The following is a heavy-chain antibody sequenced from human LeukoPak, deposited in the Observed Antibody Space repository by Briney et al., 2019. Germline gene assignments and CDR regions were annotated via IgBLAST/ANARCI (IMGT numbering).Heavy chain of an antibody. CDR1: GFTFSSYG. CDR2: ISGSGGST. Sequence: GGSLRLSCAASGFTFSSYGMSWVRQAPGKGLEWVSAISGSGGSTYYADSVKGRFTISRDNSKNTLYLQMNSLRAEDTAVYYCAKDRSGGPLWFPRAFDYWGQGTLVTVSS. CDR3: AKDRSGGPLWFPRAFDY. D-gene: IGHD3-10*01. J-gene: IGHJ4*02. V-gene: IGHV3-23*01.